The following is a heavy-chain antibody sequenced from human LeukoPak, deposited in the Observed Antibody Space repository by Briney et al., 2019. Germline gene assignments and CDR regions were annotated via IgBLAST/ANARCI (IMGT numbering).Heavy chain of an antibody. CDR1: GFTFSSYW. J-gene: IGHJ4*02. V-gene: IGHV3-7*01. CDR2: IKQDGSEK. Sequence: PGGSLRHSCAASGFTFSSYWMSWVRQAPGKGLEWVANIKQDGSEKYYVDSVKGRFTISRDNAKNSLYLQMNSLRAEDTAVYYCARGPRIAAAVAPYYFDYWGQGTLVTVSS. CDR3: ARGPRIAAAVAPYYFDY. D-gene: IGHD6-13*01.